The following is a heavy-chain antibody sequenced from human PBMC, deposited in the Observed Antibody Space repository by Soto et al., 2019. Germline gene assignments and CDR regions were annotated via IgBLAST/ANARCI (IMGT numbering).Heavy chain of an antibody. CDR2: TYYRSKWYN. D-gene: IGHD4-17*01. J-gene: IGHJ2*01. Sequence: SQALSLTCSILGDSVSSTSAAWNWIRQTPARGLEWLGRTYYRSKWYNDYAVSVKSRITINPDTSKNQFSLKLSSVTAADTAVYYCARVPYGDPDWYFDLWGRGTLVTVSS. CDR1: GDSVSSTSAA. CDR3: ARVPYGDPDWYFDL. V-gene: IGHV6-1*01.